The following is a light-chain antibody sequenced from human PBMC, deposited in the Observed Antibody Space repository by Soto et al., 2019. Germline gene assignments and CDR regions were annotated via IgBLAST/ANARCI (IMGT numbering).Light chain of an antibody. V-gene: IGLV2-11*01. CDR2: DVS. J-gene: IGLJ1*01. Sequence: QSALTQPRSVSGPPGQSVTISCTGTSFDVGGYNYVSWYQQHPGKAPKLMIYDVSKRPSGVPDRFSGSKSGNTASLTISGLQAEDEADYYCCSYAGSYTYVFGTGTKVTVL. CDR1: SFDVGGYNY. CDR3: CSYAGSYTYV.